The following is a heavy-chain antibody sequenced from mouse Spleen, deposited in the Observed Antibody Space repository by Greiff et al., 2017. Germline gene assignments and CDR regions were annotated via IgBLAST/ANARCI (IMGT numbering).Heavy chain of an antibody. Sequence: EVKLQESGPGLVKPSQTVFLTCTVTGISITTGNYRWSWIRQFPGNKLEWIGYIYYSGTITYNPSLTSRTTITRDTPKNQFFLEMNSLTAEDTATYYCAREPGSSHWYFDVWGAGTTVTVSS. CDR3: AREPGSSHWYFDV. CDR2: IYYSGTI. D-gene: IGHD1-1*01. CDR1: GISITTGNYR. V-gene: IGHV3-5*01. J-gene: IGHJ1*01.